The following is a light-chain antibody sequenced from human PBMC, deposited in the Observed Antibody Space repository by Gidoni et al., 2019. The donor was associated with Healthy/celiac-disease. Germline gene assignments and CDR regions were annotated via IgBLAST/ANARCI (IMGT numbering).Light chain of an antibody. CDR2: WAS. CDR1: QSVLYSSNNKNY. CDR3: QQYYSTPRT. V-gene: IGKV4-1*01. J-gene: IGKJ1*01. Sequence: EIVMTQSADSLAVSLCERATINCKSSQSVLYSSNNKNYLAWYQQKPGQPPKLLIYWASTRESGVPDRFSGSGSGTDFTLTISSLQAEDVAVYYCQQYYSTPRTFGQGTKVEIK.